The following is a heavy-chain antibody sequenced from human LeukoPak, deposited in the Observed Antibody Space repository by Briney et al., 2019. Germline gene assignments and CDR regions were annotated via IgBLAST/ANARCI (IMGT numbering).Heavy chain of an antibody. Sequence: PSETLSLTCTVSGGSISSYYWSWIRQPPGKGLEWIGYIYYSGSTNYNPSLKSRVTISVDTSKNQFSLKLSSVTAAAADTAVYYCARDLYYYGSGRKYAFDIWGQGTMVTVSS. V-gene: IGHV4-59*13. CDR3: ARDLYYYGSGRKYAFDI. J-gene: IGHJ3*02. CDR1: GGSISSYY. CDR2: IYYSGST. D-gene: IGHD3-10*01.